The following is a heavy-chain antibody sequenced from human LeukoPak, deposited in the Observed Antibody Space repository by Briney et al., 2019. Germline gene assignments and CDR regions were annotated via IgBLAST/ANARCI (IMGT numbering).Heavy chain of an antibody. V-gene: IGHV1-69*05. CDR2: IIPIFGTA. Sequence: SVKVSCKASGYTFTSYAISWVRQAPGQGLEWMGRIIPIFGTANYAQKFQGRVTITTDESTSTAYMELSSLRSEDTAVYYCAREGGSYYGSGTVAFDIWGQGTMVTVSS. J-gene: IGHJ3*02. D-gene: IGHD3-10*01. CDR1: GYTFTSYA. CDR3: AREGGSYYGSGTVAFDI.